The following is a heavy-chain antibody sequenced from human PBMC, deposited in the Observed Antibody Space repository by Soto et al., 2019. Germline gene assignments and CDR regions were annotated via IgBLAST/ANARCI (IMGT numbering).Heavy chain of an antibody. CDR3: TRPDFYFASGDWAF. J-gene: IGHJ1*01. Sequence: ESLKISCKGCGYSFTTYWIGWVRQRPGKGLEWMGIIYPGDSDTRYIPSFQGQVTISADKSINTAYLQWSSLKASDTAVYYCTRPDFYFASGDWAFWGQGTPVSVSS. D-gene: IGHD3-10*01. V-gene: IGHV5-51*01. CDR1: GYSFTTYW. CDR2: IYPGDSDT.